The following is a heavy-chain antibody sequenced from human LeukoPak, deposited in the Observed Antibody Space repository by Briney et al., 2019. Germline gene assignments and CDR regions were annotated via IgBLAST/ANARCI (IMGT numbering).Heavy chain of an antibody. CDR1: GGSISSGGYY. J-gene: IGHJ4*02. D-gene: IGHD1-26*01. V-gene: IGHV4-39*07. CDR2: INHSGST. CDR3: ASRVGAHNYFDY. Sequence: PSETLSLTCTVSGGSISSGGYYWSWIRQPPGKGLEWIGEINHSGSTNYNPSLKSRVTISVDTSKNQFSLKLSSVTAADTAVYYCASRVGAHNYFDYWGQGTLVTVSS.